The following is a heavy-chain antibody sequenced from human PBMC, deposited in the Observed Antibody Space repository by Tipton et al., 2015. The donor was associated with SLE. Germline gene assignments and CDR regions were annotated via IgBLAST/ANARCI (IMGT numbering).Heavy chain of an antibody. CDR2: IRHDERNQ. D-gene: IGHD3-22*01. CDR3: AKETRSSGYYFDF. Sequence: SLRLSCAASGFGFSSYVIHWVRQAPGKGLEWVAYIRHDERNQYYADSVKGRFTISRDNSKNTVFLQMNSLRAEDTAVYFCAKETRSSGYYFDFWGQGTLVTVSS. CDR1: GFGFSSYV. V-gene: IGHV3-30*02. J-gene: IGHJ4*02.